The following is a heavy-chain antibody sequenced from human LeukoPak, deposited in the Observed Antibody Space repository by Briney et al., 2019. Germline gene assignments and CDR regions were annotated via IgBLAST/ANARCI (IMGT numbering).Heavy chain of an antibody. CDR1: GFTLSSYW. CDR2: IKQEGSEK. Sequence: GGSLRLSCAASGFTLSSYWMSWVRPAPGKGLEWVANIKQEGSEKYYVGSVKGRLTISRDNAKNTLYLQINSLSAEATAVYYCARPYYYDRSGYYDNWFDPWGQGTLVTVSS. CDR3: ARPYYYDRSGYYDNWFDP. D-gene: IGHD3-22*01. V-gene: IGHV3-7*01. J-gene: IGHJ5*02.